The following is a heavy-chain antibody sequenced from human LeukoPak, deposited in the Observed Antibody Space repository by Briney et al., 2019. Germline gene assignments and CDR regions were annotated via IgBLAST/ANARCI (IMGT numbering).Heavy chain of an antibody. V-gene: IGHV4-34*01. J-gene: IGHJ4*02. CDR1: GGSFSGYY. Sequence: PSETLSLTCAVYGGSFSGYYWSWIRQPPGKGLEWIGEINHSGSTNYNPPLKSRVTISVDTSKNQFSLKLSSVAAADTAVYYCARGLDYGDYVGAIDYWGQGTLVTVSS. CDR3: ARGLDYGDYVGAIDY. CDR2: INHSGST. D-gene: IGHD4-17*01.